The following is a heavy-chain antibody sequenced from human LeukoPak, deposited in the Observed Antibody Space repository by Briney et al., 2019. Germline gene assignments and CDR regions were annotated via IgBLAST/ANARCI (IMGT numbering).Heavy chain of an antibody. J-gene: IGHJ4*02. CDR2: ISYDGSNK. Sequence: GRSLRLSCAASGFAFSTFGMHWVRQAPGKGLEWVAVISYDGSNKYHADSVKGRFTISRDNSKNTLFLQMNSLRAEDTAVYYCAKRMGPSIAAADLDYWGQGTLVTVSS. V-gene: IGHV3-30*18. D-gene: IGHD6-13*01. CDR1: GFAFSTFG. CDR3: AKRMGPSIAAADLDY.